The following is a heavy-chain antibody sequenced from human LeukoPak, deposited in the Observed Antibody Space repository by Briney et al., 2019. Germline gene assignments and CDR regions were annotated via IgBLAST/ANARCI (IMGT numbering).Heavy chain of an antibody. CDR1: GSTFSSYA. CDR3: ASLLTVTKPLDY. D-gene: IGHD4-17*01. CDR2: IIPIFGTA. V-gene: IGHV1-69*13. Sequence: ASVKVSCKASGSTFSSYAISWVRQAPGQGLEWMGGIIPIFGTANYAQKFQGRVTITADESTSTAYMELSSLRSEDTAVYYCASLLTVTKPLDYWGQGTLVTVSS. J-gene: IGHJ4*02.